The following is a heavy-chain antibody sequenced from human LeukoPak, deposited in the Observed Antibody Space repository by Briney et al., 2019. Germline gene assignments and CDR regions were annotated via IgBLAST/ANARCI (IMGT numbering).Heavy chain of an antibody. CDR2: IRYDGSNK. Sequence: PGGSLRLSCAASGFTFSSYAMSWVRQAPGKGLEWVAFIRYDGSNKYYADSVKGRFTISRDNSKNTLYLQMNSLRAEDTAVYYCARDYPSYSSSWSEIRYWGQGTLVTVSS. D-gene: IGHD6-13*01. CDR3: ARDYPSYSSSWSEIRY. CDR1: GFTFSSYA. J-gene: IGHJ4*02. V-gene: IGHV3-30*02.